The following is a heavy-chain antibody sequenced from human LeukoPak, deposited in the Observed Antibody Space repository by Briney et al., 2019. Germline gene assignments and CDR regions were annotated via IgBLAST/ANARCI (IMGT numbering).Heavy chain of an antibody. J-gene: IGHJ4*02. D-gene: IGHD1-26*01. CDR1: GFTFTSYS. Sequence: GGSLRLSCAASGFTFTSYSMNWVRQAPGKGLEWVSTISGGGGSTYYADSVKGRFTISRDNSKNTLYLQVNSMRAEDTAVYYCEKGGKWAVPHFDYWGQGTLVTVSS. CDR3: EKGGKWAVPHFDY. CDR2: ISGGGGST. V-gene: IGHV3-23*01.